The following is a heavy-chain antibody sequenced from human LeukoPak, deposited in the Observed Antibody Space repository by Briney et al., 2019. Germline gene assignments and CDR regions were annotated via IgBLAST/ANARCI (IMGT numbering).Heavy chain of an antibody. J-gene: IGHJ6*03. CDR2: ISSSSSTI. V-gene: IGHV3-48*01. CDR1: GFTFSSYS. Sequence: GGSLRLSCAASGFTFSSYSMNWVRRAPGKGLEWVSYISSSSSTIYYADSVKGRFTISRDNAKNSLYLQMNSLRAEDTAVYYCARESYYYYYMDVWGKGTTVTVSS. CDR3: ARESYYYYYMDV.